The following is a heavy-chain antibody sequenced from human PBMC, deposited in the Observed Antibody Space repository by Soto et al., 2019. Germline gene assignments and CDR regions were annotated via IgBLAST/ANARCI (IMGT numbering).Heavy chain of an antibody. D-gene: IGHD3-10*01. CDR3: AKNRGFGELLYPIDY. Sequence: GGSLRLSCAASGFTFSSYGMHWVRQAPGKGLEWVAVISYDGSNKYYADSVKGRFTISRDNSKNTLYLQMNSLRAEDTAVYYCAKNRGFGELLYPIDYWGQGTMVTVYS. J-gene: IGHJ4*02. CDR2: ISYDGSNK. CDR1: GFTFSSYG. V-gene: IGHV3-30*18.